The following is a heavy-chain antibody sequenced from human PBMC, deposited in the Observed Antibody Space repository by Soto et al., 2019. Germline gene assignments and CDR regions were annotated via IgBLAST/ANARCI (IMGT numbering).Heavy chain of an antibody. CDR1: GVSITSYY. CDR3: ACLYNWNGWSDY. D-gene: IGHD1-20*01. Sequence: QLQLPESGPGLVKPSETLSLTCTVSGVSITSYYWSWIRQPAGKGLEWIGRIYSSGSTNYNTSLRCRVTMSIDTSKNQFSLKLSSVTAADTAVYYCACLYNWNGWSDYWGQGNLVTVSS. CDR2: IYSSGST. J-gene: IGHJ4*02. V-gene: IGHV4-4*07.